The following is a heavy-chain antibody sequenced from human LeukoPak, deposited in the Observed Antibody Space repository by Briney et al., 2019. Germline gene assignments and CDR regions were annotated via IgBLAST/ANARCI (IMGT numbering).Heavy chain of an antibody. CDR2: IYKSGST. J-gene: IGHJ4*02. CDR1: GGSISRYY. V-gene: IGHV4-59*08. D-gene: IGHD2-15*01. CDR3: ARVRCSGGSCYSGYYFDY. Sequence: SETLSLTCTVSGGSISRYYWSWIRQPPGKRLEWIGYIYKSGSTNFNPSLKSRATISVDTSRNQFSLKLSSVTAADTAVYYCARVRCSGGSCYSGYYFDYWGQGTLVTVSS.